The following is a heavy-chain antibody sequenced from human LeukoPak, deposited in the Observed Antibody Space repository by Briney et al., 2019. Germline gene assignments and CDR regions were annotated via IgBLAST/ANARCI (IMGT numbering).Heavy chain of an antibody. D-gene: IGHD3-22*01. CDR2: ISWNSGSI. Sequence: GGSLRLSCAASGFTFDDYAMHWVRQAPGKGLEWVSGISWNSGSIGYADSVKGRFTISRDNAKNSLYLQMNSLRAEDTALYYCAKAKTYYYDSSGYWTPDYWGQGTLVTVSS. CDR1: GFTFDDYA. J-gene: IGHJ4*02. CDR3: AKAKTYYYDSSGYWTPDY. V-gene: IGHV3-9*01.